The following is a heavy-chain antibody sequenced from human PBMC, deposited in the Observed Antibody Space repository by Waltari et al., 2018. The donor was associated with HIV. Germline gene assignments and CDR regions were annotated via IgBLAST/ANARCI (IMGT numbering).Heavy chain of an antibody. CDR2: INHSGST. CDR3: ERGGNYYRSGSYYKLDY. D-gene: IGHD3-10*01. CDR1: VGPCSAYY. V-gene: IGHV4-34*01. J-gene: IGHJ4*02. Sequence: QVQLQQWGAGLLKSSEPLSLTCAVYVGPCSAYYRCWIRQPPGKGLEWIREINHSGSTNYNPSINSRVTISVDTSKNQFSRKLSSVTDADTAVYYCERGGNYYRSGSYYKLDYWGQGTLVTVSS.